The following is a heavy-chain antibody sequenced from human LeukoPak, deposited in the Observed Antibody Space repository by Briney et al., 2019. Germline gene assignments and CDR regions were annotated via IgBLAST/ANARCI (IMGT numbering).Heavy chain of an antibody. J-gene: IGHJ4*02. V-gene: IGHV3-23*01. CDR1: GFTFSSYW. Sequence: GGSLRLSCAASGFTFSSYWMHWVRQAPGKGLEWVSGISGSGGSTYYADSVKGRFTISRDNSKNTLYLQMNSLRAEDTAVYYCAGIEYSSGWFPDYWGQGTLVTVSS. CDR2: ISGSGGST. CDR3: AGIEYSSGWFPDY. D-gene: IGHD6-19*01.